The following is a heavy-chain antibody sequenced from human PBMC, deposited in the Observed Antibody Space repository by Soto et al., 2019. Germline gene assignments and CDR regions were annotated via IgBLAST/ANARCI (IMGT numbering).Heavy chain of an antibody. D-gene: IGHD3-9*01. CDR1: GGSISSGGYY. Sequence: SETLSLTCTVSGGSISSGGYYWSWIRQHPGKGLEWIGYIYYSGSTYYNPSLKSRVTISVDTSKNQFSLKLSSVTAAYTAVYYCARRPDILTGYYWNWFDPWGQGTLVTVSS. CDR2: IYYSGST. J-gene: IGHJ5*02. CDR3: ARRPDILTGYYWNWFDP. V-gene: IGHV4-31*03.